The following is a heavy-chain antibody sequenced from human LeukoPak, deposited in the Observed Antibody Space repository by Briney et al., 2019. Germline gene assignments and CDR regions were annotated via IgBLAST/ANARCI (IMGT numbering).Heavy chain of an antibody. V-gene: IGHV1-18*01. CDR2: ISPYNGNT. CDR1: GYTFTNFS. CDR3: ARDGYFDY. Sequence: ASVKVSCKTSGYTFTNFSIAWVRQAPGQGLEWVGWISPYNGNTKYARKFQGRVTMTTDTSTSTAYIELRSLTFDDTAIYYCARDGYFDYWGQGTLVTVSS. J-gene: IGHJ4*02.